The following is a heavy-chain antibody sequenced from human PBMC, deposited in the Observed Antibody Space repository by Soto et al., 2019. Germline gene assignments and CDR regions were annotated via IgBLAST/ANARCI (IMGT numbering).Heavy chain of an antibody. D-gene: IGHD5-12*01. CDR2: ISTYSGDT. V-gene: IGHV1-18*01. CDR3: ARHHGPTTSENWFDP. CDR1: GYTFFTYD. Sequence: QVHLVQSGVEVKTPGASVKVSCQASGYTFFTYDISWVRQAPGQGLEWMGWISTYSGDTKYAQNFQGRVTMTTDTSTTTAYQELRSLRSNDTAVYYCARHHGPTTSENWFDPWGQGTVVTVTS. J-gene: IGHJ5*02.